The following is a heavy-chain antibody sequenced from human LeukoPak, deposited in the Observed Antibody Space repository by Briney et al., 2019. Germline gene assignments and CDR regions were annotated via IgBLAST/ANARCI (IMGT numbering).Heavy chain of an antibody. Sequence: SETLSLTCAVYGGSFSGYYWSWIRQPPGKGLEWIGEINHSGSTNYNPSLKSRVTISVDTSKNQFSLKLSSVTAADTAVYYCERCPCSGGRTALDYWGQGTLVTVSS. J-gene: IGHJ4*02. CDR3: ERCPCSGGRTALDY. CDR2: INHSGST. V-gene: IGHV4-34*01. D-gene: IGHD2-15*01. CDR1: GGSFSGYY.